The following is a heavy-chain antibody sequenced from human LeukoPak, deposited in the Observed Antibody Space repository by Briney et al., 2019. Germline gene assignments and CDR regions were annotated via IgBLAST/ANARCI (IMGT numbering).Heavy chain of an antibody. Sequence: GGPLRLSCAASGFTFSSYGMHWVRQAPGKGLEWVAVIWYDGSNKYYADSVRGRFTISRDNSKNTLYLQMNSLRAEDTAVYYCAREYPVDSSGWYRCYFDYWGQGTLVTVSS. V-gene: IGHV3-33*01. CDR3: AREYPVDSSGWYRCYFDY. D-gene: IGHD6-19*01. CDR2: IWYDGSNK. J-gene: IGHJ4*02. CDR1: GFTFSSYG.